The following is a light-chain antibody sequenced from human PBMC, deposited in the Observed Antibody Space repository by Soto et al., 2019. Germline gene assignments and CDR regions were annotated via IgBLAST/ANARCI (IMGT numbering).Light chain of an antibody. CDR2: GAS. CDR3: QQYGSSPNA. Sequence: EIVLTQSPGTLSLFPGERVTLSCRASQSVSSRYLVWYQQKPGQAPRLLIYGASSRATGTPDRFSGSGSGTDFTLTISRLEPEDCAVYYCQQYGSSPNAFGQGTKLEIK. V-gene: IGKV3-20*01. J-gene: IGKJ2*01. CDR1: QSVSSRY.